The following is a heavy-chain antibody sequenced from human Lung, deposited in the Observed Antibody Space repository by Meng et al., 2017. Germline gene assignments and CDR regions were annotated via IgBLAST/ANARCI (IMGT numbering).Heavy chain of an antibody. CDR1: GFTFSTHW. Sequence: EVRLVEYGGGLVQPGGSLRLSCAASGFTFSTHWMHWVRQAPGKGLEWVSRITGDGSSTIYADSVQGRFTMSRDNAKNTLSLQMNSLRAEDTAVYYCARGGVTTDDWGQGTLVTVSS. J-gene: IGHJ4*02. D-gene: IGHD4-17*01. CDR2: ITGDGSST. CDR3: ARGGVTTDD. V-gene: IGHV3-74*01.